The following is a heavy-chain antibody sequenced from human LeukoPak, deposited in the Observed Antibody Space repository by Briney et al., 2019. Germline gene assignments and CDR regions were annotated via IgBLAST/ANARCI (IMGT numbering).Heavy chain of an antibody. V-gene: IGHV3-21*01. CDR2: ISSSSTYI. CDR1: AFTFSSYS. Sequence: GGSLRLSCAASAFTFSSYSMNGVPHAPGNGLEWVSAISSSSTYIYYTDSVMCRFTISRDNTKHKMYLHMHGQRAEHKAVYYCERPRYGGKPWDFQHWGQGTLVTVSS. D-gene: IGHD4-23*01. CDR3: ERPRYGGKPWDFQH. J-gene: IGHJ1*01.